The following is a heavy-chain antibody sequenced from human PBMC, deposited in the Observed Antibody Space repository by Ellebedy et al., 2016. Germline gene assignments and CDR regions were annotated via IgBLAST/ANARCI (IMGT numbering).Heavy chain of an antibody. Sequence: GGSLRLSXKASGYSFTSYWIGWVRQLPGKGLEWMGIIYPGDSDTRYSPSFQGQVTISADKSISTAYLQWSSLKASDTAMYYCARHADYSGSSSNWGQGTLVTVSS. CDR1: GYSFTSYW. D-gene: IGHD1-26*01. CDR3: ARHADYSGSSSN. V-gene: IGHV5-51*01. CDR2: IYPGDSDT. J-gene: IGHJ4*02.